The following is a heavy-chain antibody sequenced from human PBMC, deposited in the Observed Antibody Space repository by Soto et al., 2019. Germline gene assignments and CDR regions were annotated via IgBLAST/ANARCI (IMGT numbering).Heavy chain of an antibody. J-gene: IGHJ5*02. V-gene: IGHV4-31*03. Sequence: QVQLQESGPGLVKPSQTLSLTCTVSGGSISSGDYYWSWIRQHPGKGLEWIGYIYYSGSTYYNPSLKRRVTISVATAKNQFSLELSSVTAADTAVYYCARWWSGSRQGFDPWGQGTLGTVSS. CDR2: IYYSGST. D-gene: IGHD3-3*01. CDR3: ARWWSGSRQGFDP. CDR1: GGSISSGDYY.